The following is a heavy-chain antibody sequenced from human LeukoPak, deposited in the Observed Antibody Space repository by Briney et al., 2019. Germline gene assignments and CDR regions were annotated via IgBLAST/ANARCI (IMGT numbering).Heavy chain of an antibody. CDR2: ISGSGGST. Sequence: GGSLRLSCAASGFTFSSYAMSWVRQAPGRGLEWVSAISGSGGSTYHADSVKGRFTISRDNSKNTLYLQMNSLRAEDTAVYYCAKESRGYSYFFDYWGQGTLVTVSS. J-gene: IGHJ4*02. CDR1: GFTFSSYA. D-gene: IGHD5-18*01. V-gene: IGHV3-23*01. CDR3: AKESRGYSYFFDY.